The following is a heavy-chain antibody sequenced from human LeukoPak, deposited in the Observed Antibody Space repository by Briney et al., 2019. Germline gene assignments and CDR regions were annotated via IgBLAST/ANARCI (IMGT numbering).Heavy chain of an antibody. D-gene: IGHD6-13*01. CDR1: GFTFNNYAM. CDR3: ARAIADPDGYCFDY. J-gene: IGHJ4*02. CDR2: IYHSGST. V-gene: IGHV4-4*02. Sequence: GSLRLSCAASGFTFNNYAMSWVRQPPGKGLEWIGEIYHSGSTNYNPSLKSRVTISVDKSKNQFSLKLSSVTAADTAVYYCARAIADPDGYCFDYWGQGTLVTVSS.